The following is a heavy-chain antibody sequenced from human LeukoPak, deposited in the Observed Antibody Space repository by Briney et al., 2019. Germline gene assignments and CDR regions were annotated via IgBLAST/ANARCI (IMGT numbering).Heavy chain of an antibody. V-gene: IGHV3-23*01. CDR3: AKSQQQLKPDYDY. D-gene: IGHD6-13*01. CDR2: ISDGGATT. J-gene: IGHJ4*02. Sequence: GGSLRLSCAASGFTFSSYGMSWVRQAPGKGLEWVSAISDGGATTYYADSVKGRFTISRDNSKNTLYLQMNSLRVEDTAVYCCAKSQQQLKPDYDYWGQGTLVTVSS. CDR1: GFTFSSYG.